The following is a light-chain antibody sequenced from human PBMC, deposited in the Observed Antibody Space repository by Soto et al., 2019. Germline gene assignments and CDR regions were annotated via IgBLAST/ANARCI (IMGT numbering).Light chain of an antibody. CDR3: QQYNSYWT. CDR2: DAS. J-gene: IGKJ5*01. V-gene: IGKV1-5*01. CDR1: QSISSW. Sequence: DIQMTQPPSTLSASVGDRVTITCRASQSISSWLAWYQQKPGKAPKLLIYDASSLESGVPSRFSGSGSGTEFTLTISSLQPDDFATYYCQQYNSYWTFGQGTRLAI.